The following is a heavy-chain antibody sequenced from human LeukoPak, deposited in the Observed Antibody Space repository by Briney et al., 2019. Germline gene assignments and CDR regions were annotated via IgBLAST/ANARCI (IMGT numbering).Heavy chain of an antibody. V-gene: IGHV3-23*01. J-gene: IGHJ4*02. CDR1: GFSVSSNY. D-gene: IGHD2-21*02. CDR3: AKGSDGYCGGDCAFDY. Sequence: GGSLRLSCAASGFSVSSNYMNWVRQAPGKGLEWVSSISNSGGSTYYADSVKGRFTISRDKSKNRLYLQMNSLRVEDTAVYYCAKGSDGYCGGDCAFDYWGQGTLVTVSS. CDR2: ISNSGGST.